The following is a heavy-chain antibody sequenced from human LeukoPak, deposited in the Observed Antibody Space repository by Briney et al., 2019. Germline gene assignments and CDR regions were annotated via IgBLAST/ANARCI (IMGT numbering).Heavy chain of an antibody. CDR2: INTNNGDT. Sequence: ASVEVSCKTSGYTFFTYGISWVRQAPGQGLEWMGWINTNNGDTNYAENFQGRVTMTTDTSTSTAYMEMRSLRLDDTAVYYCARDAMGFRLTVDYWGQGTPVTVSS. CDR3: ARDAMGFRLTVDY. J-gene: IGHJ4*02. CDR1: GYTFFTYG. D-gene: IGHD1-26*01. V-gene: IGHV1-18*01.